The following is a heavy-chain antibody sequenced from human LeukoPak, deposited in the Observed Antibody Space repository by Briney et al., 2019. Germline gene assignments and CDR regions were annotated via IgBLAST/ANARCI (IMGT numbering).Heavy chain of an antibody. CDR2: IYHSGST. Sequence: SSKTLSLTCAVSGGSISSGGYSWSWIRQPPGKGLEWIGYIYHSGSTYYNPSLKSRVTISVDTSKNQFSLKLSSVTAADTAVYYCAREEEGYFDYWGQGTLVTVSS. V-gene: IGHV4-30-2*01. CDR1: GGSISSGGYS. CDR3: AREEEGYFDY. J-gene: IGHJ4*02.